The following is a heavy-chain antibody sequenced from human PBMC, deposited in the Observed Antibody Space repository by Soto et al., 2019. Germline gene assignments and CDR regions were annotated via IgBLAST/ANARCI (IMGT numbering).Heavy chain of an antibody. J-gene: IGHJ4*02. V-gene: IGHV4-59*01. D-gene: IGHD3-22*01. CDR1: GGSMRNYF. CDR2: IHYSGTT. CDR3: ARDAGLDYYDSSGPDY. Sequence: PSETLSLTCTVSGGSMRNYFWTWIRQPPGKGLEWIGYIHYSGTTSFFPSYNPSLRSRVTISEDTSKNQFSLKLLSVTTADTAVYYCARDAGLDYYDSSGPDYWGQGTLVTVSS.